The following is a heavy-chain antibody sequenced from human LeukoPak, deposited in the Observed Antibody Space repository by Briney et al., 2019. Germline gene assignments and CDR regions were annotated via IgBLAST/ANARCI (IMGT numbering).Heavy chain of an antibody. Sequence: SETLSLTCAVYGGSFSGYYWSWIRQPPGKGLEWIGEVIHSGSTNYIPSLEGRVTISVDTSKNQFSLRLSSVTAADTAVYYCARAVSPYYYYYMDVWGKGTTVTVSS. J-gene: IGHJ6*03. CDR3: ARAVSPYYYYYMDV. D-gene: IGHD3-22*01. CDR1: GGSFSGYY. V-gene: IGHV4-34*12. CDR2: VIHSGST.